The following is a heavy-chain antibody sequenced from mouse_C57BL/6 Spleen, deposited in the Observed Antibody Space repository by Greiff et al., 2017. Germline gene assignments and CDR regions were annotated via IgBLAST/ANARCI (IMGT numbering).Heavy chain of an antibody. V-gene: IGHV1-7*01. CDR3: AALRYPDYCDY. CDR2: INPSSGYT. J-gene: IGHJ2*01. CDR1: GYTFTSYW. D-gene: IGHD1-1*01. Sequence: VQLQQSGAELAKPGASVKLSCKASGYTFTSYWMHWVKQRPGQGLEWIGYINPSSGYTKYNQKFKDKATLTADKSSSTAYMQLSSLTYEDSAVDYCAALRYPDYCDYWGQGTTLTVSS.